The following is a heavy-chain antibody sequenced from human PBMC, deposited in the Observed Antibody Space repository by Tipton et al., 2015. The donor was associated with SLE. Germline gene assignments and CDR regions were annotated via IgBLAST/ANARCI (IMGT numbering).Heavy chain of an antibody. CDR3: ARDRGSGWFDFDY. J-gene: IGHJ4*02. CDR2: ISDSGGST. D-gene: IGHD6-19*01. Sequence: SLRLSCAASGFTFSRYAMSWVRQAPGKGLEWVSTISDSGGSTYYADSVKGRFTISRDNSKNTLYLQMNSLRAEDTAVYYCARDRGSGWFDFDYWGQGTLVTVSS. CDR1: GFTFSRYA. V-gene: IGHV3-23*01.